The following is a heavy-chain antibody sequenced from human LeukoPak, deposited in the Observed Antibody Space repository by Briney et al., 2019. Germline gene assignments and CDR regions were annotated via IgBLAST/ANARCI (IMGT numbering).Heavy chain of an antibody. V-gene: IGHV3-30*01. D-gene: IGHD1-26*01. J-gene: IGHJ3*02. Sequence: GGSLRLSCAASGLTFSSYAMHWVRQAPGKGLEWVAVISYDGSNKYYADSVKGRFTISGDKSKNTLYLKMNSLRPEDTAFYYCARGPGPIAGAKNPFDIWGQGTMVTVSS. CDR2: ISYDGSNK. CDR1: GLTFSSYA. CDR3: ARGPGPIAGAKNPFDI.